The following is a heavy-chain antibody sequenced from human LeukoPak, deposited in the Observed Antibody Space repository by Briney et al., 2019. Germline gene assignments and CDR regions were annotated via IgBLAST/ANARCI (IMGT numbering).Heavy chain of an antibody. CDR3: ARGGSPVDY. V-gene: IGHV3-21*01. D-gene: IGHD2-15*01. CDR1: GFTFRKHG. CDR2: ISSISIYI. Sequence: GGSLRLSCAASGFTFRKHGMNWVRQAPGKGLEWVSSISSISIYIYYADSVKGRFTIYRDNAKNSLYLQMNSLRAEDTAVYYCARGGSPVDYWGQGTLVTVSS. J-gene: IGHJ4*02.